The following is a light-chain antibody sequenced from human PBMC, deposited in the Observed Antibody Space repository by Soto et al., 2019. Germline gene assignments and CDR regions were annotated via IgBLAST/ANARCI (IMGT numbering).Light chain of an antibody. V-gene: IGLV2-11*01. Sequence: QSALAQPRSVSGSPGQSVTISCTGTSSDVGGYNYVSWYQQHPGKAPKLIIYNVNKRPSGVPDRFSGSKSGNTASLTFSGLQAEDEADYYCCSYAGSYTGVFGGGTKVTVL. CDR2: NVN. J-gene: IGLJ3*02. CDR3: CSYAGSYTGV. CDR1: SSDVGGYNY.